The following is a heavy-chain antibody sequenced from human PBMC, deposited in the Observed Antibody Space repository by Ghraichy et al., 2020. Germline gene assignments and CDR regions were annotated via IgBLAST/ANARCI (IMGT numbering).Heavy chain of an antibody. V-gene: IGHV4-61*01. D-gene: IGHD3-10*01. CDR3: ARWFYGSGSRPYGMDV. CDR1: GGSVSSGSYY. Sequence: SETLSLTCTVSGGSVSSGSYYWSWIRQPPGKGLEWIGYIYYSGSTNYNPSLKSRVTISVDTSKNQFSLKLSSVTAADTAVYSLARWFYGSGSRPYGMDVWGQGTTVTVSS. CDR2: IYYSGST. J-gene: IGHJ6*02.